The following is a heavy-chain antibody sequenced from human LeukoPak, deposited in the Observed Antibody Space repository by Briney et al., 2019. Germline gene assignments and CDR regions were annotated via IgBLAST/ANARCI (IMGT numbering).Heavy chain of an antibody. V-gene: IGHV1-46*03. CDR2: INPSGGST. CDR1: RYTFTSYY. CDR3: ARGLLGGVAFDI. J-gene: IGHJ3*02. D-gene: IGHD2-15*01. Sequence: GASVKVSCNASRYTFTSYYMHWVRQAPGQGLEWMGIINPSGGSTSYAQKFQGIVTMTRDTSTSTVYMELSSLRSEDTAVYYCARGLLGGVAFDIWGQGTMVTVSS.